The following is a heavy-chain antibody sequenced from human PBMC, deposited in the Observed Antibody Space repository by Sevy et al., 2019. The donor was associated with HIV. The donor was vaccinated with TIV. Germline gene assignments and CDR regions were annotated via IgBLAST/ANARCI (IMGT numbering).Heavy chain of an antibody. D-gene: IGHD3-22*01. CDR1: GFTFGDYA. CDR3: TRGGFYYYDSSGSHSQAFDI. J-gene: IGHJ3*02. V-gene: IGHV3-49*03. Sequence: GGSLRLSCTASGFTFGDYAMSWFRQAPGKGLEWVGFIRSKAYGGTTEYAASVKGRFTISRDDSKSFAYLQMNSLKTXXXXVYYCTRGGFYYYDSSGSHSQAFDIWGQGTMVTVSS. CDR2: IRSKAYGGTT.